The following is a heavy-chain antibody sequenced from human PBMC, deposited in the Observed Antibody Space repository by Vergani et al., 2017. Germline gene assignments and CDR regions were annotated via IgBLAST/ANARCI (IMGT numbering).Heavy chain of an antibody. D-gene: IGHD3-10*01. CDR1: GFTFSSYA. J-gene: IGHJ4*02. V-gene: IGHV3-30-3*01. CDR2: ISYDGSNK. CDR3: AXDSDYYGSGSYYKGAFDY. Sequence: QVQLVESGGGVVQPGRSLRLSCAASGFTFSSYAMHWVRQAPGKGLEWVAVISYDGSNKYYADSVKGRFTISRDNSKNTLYLQMNSLRAEDTAVYYCAXDSDYYGSGSYYKGAFDYWGQGTLVTVSS.